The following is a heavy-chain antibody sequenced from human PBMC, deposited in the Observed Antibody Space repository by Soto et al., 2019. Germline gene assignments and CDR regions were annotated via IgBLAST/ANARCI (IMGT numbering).Heavy chain of an antibody. J-gene: IGHJ5*02. CDR2: MNPINGNA. CDR3: ARAVGIAVTGLDL. Sequence: QEQLVQSGAEVKRPGASVKVSCRASGYIFTSSNINWVRQAAGQGPEWIGWMNPINGNAAFAREFQGRVTLTRDTSTDTAYMEVGGLSSGDTAIYYCARAVGIAVTGLDLWGPGTLVTVSS. V-gene: IGHV1-8*01. CDR1: GYIFTSSN. D-gene: IGHD6-19*01.